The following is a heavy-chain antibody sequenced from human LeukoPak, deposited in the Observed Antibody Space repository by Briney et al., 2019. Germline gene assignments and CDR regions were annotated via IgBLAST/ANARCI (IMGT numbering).Heavy chain of an antibody. J-gene: IGHJ3*01. CDR2: IKRKTDGGTT. Sequence: PGGSLRLSCAASGFTFSNAWMSWVRQAPGKGLEWVGRIKRKTDGGTTDYGAPVKGRFTVSRDDPKNTLYLQMNSLKSEDTAVYYCTTFDFAAFDVWGQGTMVTVSS. CDR3: TTFDFAAFDV. D-gene: IGHD3-9*01. CDR1: GFTFSNAW. V-gene: IGHV3-15*01.